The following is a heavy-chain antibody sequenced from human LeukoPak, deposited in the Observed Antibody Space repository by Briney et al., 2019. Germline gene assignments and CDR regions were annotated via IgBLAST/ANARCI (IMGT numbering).Heavy chain of an antibody. J-gene: IGHJ4*02. CDR2: IHYSGYT. D-gene: IGHD5-24*01. CDR3: ARGGDGYNYFDY. CDR1: GGSISGYY. V-gene: IGHV4-59*01. Sequence: SETLSLTCTVSGGSISGYYWNWLRQPPGKGLEWIAYIHYSGYTNYNPSLESRVTISLDTSKNQFPLKLSSVTAADTAVHYCARGGDGYNYFDYWGQGTLVTVSS.